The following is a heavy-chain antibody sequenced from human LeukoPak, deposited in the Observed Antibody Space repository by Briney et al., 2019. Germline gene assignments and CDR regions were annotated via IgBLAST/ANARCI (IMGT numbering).Heavy chain of an antibody. J-gene: IGHJ6*02. V-gene: IGHV1-46*01. CDR1: GGTFSSYA. CDR2: INPSGGST. CDR3: ARARTAQYYDFWSGSMAGMDV. D-gene: IGHD3-3*01. Sequence: ASVKVSCKASGGTFSSYAISWVRQAPGQGLEWMGIINPSGGSTSYAQKFQGRVTMTRDTSTSTVYMELSSLRSEDTAVYYCARARTAQYYDFWSGSMAGMDVWGQGTTVTVSS.